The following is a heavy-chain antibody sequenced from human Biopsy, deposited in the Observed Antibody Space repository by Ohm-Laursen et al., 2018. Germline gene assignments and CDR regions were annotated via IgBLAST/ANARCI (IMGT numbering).Heavy chain of an antibody. J-gene: IGHJ3*02. CDR2: VYYNGNT. V-gene: IGHV4-59*08. CDR1: YFCICGLF. CDR3: ARHIGSSWEWAFDI. D-gene: IGHD6-13*01. Sequence: SETLSCTWPVTYFCICGLFWVCNRQAPGQGLECLLHVYYNGNTNSSPSLKNRATISLDTSKDRFSLKLTSVTAADTAVYYCARHIGSSWEWAFDIWGRGTMVTVSS.